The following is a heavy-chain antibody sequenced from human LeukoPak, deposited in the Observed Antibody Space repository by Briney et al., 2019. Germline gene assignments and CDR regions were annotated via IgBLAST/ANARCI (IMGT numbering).Heavy chain of an antibody. Sequence: SETLSLTCTVSGGSISNYYWSWIRQPPGKGLEWIGYIYYSGSTNYNPSLKSRVTISVDTSKNQFSLKLSSVTAADTAVYYCARERSLAGRDDAFDIWGQGTMVTVSS. CDR3: ARERSLAGRDDAFDI. CDR1: GGSISNYY. CDR2: IYYSGST. V-gene: IGHV4-59*12. D-gene: IGHD6-19*01. J-gene: IGHJ3*02.